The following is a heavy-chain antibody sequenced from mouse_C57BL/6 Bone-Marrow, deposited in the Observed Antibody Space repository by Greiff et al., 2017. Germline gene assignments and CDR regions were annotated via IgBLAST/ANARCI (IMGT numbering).Heavy chain of an antibody. CDR1: GYSITSGYY. CDR3: ERDLLWSSDY. D-gene: IGHD2-10*01. V-gene: IGHV3-6*01. Sequence: EVQLQESGPGLVKPSQSLSLTGSVTGYSITSGYYWNWIRQFPGNKLEWMGYISYDGSNNYNPLLINRISITRDTSKNQFFLKLNSVTTEDTDTYYCERDLLWSSDYWREGLSILVSS. J-gene: IGHJ2*03. CDR2: ISYDGSN.